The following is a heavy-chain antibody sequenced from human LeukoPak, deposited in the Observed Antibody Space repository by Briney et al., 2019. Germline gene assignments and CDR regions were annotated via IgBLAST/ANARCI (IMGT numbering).Heavy chain of an antibody. Sequence: ASVTVSCKASGYPFDNFGLTWVRQAPGQGLEWMGWISAYNGNTHYAQKFQGRLTMTTDTSTTTAYLELRSLKSDDTAVYYCARDRLGGDLTGESLYWGQGTLVSVSS. CDR2: ISAYNGNT. CDR1: GYPFDNFG. CDR3: ARDRLGGDLTGESLY. V-gene: IGHV1-18*01. D-gene: IGHD4-17*01. J-gene: IGHJ4*02.